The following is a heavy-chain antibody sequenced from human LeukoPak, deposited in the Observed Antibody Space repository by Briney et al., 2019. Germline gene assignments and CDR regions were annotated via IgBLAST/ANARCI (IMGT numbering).Heavy chain of an antibody. V-gene: IGHV3-23*01. CDR3: ANLQHDYSNYVGSFDY. D-gene: IGHD4-11*01. J-gene: IGHJ4*02. CDR2: ISGSGGST. CDR1: GFTFSSYA. Sequence: GGSLRPSCAASGFTFSSYAMSWVRQAPGKGLEWVSAISGSGGSTYYADSVKGRFTISRDNSKNTLYLQMNSLRAEDTAVYYCANLQHDYSNYVGSFDYWGQGTLVTVSS.